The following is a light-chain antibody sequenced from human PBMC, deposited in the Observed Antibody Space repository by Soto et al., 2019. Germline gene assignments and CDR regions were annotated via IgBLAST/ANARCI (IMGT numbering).Light chain of an antibody. CDR1: SGHSSYA. CDR2: LHSDGSH. CDR3: QTWGTGIRV. V-gene: IGLV4-69*01. J-gene: IGLJ2*01. Sequence: QLVLTQSPSASASLGASVKLTCTLSSGHSSYAIAWHQQQPEKGPRYLMKLHSDGSHSRGDGIPDRFSGSSSGDERYLTISSLQSDDEADYYYQTWGTGIRVFGGGTKLTVL.